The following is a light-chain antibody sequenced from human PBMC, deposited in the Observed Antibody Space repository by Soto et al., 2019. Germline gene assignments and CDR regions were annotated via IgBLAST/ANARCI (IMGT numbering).Light chain of an antibody. V-gene: IGLV2-14*03. CDR2: DVN. CDR1: SDDVGGYNY. CDR3: SSYRSGNTLVV. J-gene: IGLJ2*01. Sequence: QSALTQPASVSGSPVQSITISCTGTSDDVGGYNYVSWYQQHPGQAPKLMIFDVNNRTSGVSNRFSGSRSGNTASLTISGPQAEDEADYYCSSYRSGNTLVVVGGGTKVTVL.